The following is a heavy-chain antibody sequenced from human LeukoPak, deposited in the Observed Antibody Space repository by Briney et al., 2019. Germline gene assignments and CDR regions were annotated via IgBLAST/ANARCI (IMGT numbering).Heavy chain of an antibody. CDR3: ARHQWSIAVFDY. J-gene: IGHJ4*02. CDR2: IYHSGST. D-gene: IGHD6-6*01. CDR1: GYSISSGYY. V-gene: IGHV4-38-2*01. Sequence: SETLSLTCAVSGYSISSGYYWGWIRQPPGKGLEWIGSIYHSGSTYYNPSLKSRVTISVDTSKNQFSLKLSSVTAADTAVYYCARHQWSIAVFDYWGQGTLVTVSP.